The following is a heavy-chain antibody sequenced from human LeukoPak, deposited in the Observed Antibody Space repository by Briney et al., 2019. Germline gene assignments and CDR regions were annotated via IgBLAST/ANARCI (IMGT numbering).Heavy chain of an antibody. V-gene: IGHV4-31*03. D-gene: IGHD6-13*01. CDR3: ARARSAAGNFDY. J-gene: IGHJ4*02. CDR1: GGSISSGGYY. Sequence: SETLSLSCTVSGGSISSGGYYWSWIRQHPGKGLEWIGYIYYSGSTYYNPSLKSRVTISADTSKNQFSLKLSSVTAADTAVYYCARARSAAGNFDYWGQGTLVTVSS. CDR2: IYYSGST.